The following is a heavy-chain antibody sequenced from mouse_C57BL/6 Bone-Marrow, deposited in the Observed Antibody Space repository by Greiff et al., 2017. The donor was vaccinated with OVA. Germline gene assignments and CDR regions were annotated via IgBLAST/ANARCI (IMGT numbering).Heavy chain of an antibody. V-gene: IGHV1-69*01. Sequence: QVQLQQPGAELVMPGASVKLSCKASGYTFTSYWMHWVKQRPGQGLEWIGEIDPSDSYTNYNQKFKGKSTLTVDKSSSTAYIQLSSLTSEDSAVYYCARRDYYGRDYAMDYWGQGTSVTVSS. J-gene: IGHJ4*01. CDR1: GYTFTSYW. D-gene: IGHD1-1*01. CDR3: ARRDYYGRDYAMDY. CDR2: IDPSDSYT.